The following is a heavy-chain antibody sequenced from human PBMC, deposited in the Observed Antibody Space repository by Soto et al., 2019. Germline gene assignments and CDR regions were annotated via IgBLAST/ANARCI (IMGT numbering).Heavy chain of an antibody. CDR3: ARDVRFLDFSFFGPWYH. CDR1: GYTLSNYG. J-gene: IGHJ5*02. D-gene: IGHD3-3*01. CDR2: ISADNGNT. Sequence: QVQLVQSGDEVKKPGASVKVSCQASGYTLSNYGLSWVRQAPGQGLEWMGWISADNGNTHYAQKFQGRVSMTSDTSTSTAYMELRSLRSDDTAVYYCARDVRFLDFSFFGPWYHWGQGTLVTVSS. V-gene: IGHV1-18*01.